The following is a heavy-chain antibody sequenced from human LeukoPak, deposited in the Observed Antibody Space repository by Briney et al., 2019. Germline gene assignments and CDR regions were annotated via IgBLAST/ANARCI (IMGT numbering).Heavy chain of an antibody. CDR2: ISGSGGST. CDR3: AKQLMVRGVFDY. V-gene: IGHV3-23*01. D-gene: IGHD3-10*01. CDR1: GFTFSSYA. J-gene: IGHJ4*02. Sequence: GGSLRLSCAASGFTFSSYAMSWVRQAPGEGLEWVSAISGSGGSTYYADSVKGRFTISRDNSKNTLYLQMNSLRAEDTAVYYCAKQLMVRGVFDYRGQGTPVTVSS.